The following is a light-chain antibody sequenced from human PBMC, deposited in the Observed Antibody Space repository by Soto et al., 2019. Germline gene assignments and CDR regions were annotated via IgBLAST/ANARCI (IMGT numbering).Light chain of an antibody. CDR2: EVS. CDR1: TSDVGGYNH. J-gene: IGLJ3*02. V-gene: IGLV2-14*01. CDR3: SSYTSSRASV. Sequence: QSALTQPASVSGSPGQSIAISCTGTTSDVGGYNHVSWYQQHPGKAPKLMIYEVSDRPSGVPNRFSGSKSGSTASLTISGLHAEDEADYYCSSYTSSRASVFGGRTQLTVL.